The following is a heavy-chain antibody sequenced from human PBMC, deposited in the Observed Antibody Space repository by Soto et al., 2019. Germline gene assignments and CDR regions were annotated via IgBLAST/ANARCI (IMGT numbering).Heavy chain of an antibody. CDR1: TFTFNTYW. J-gene: IGHJ5*02. D-gene: IGHD5-12*01. Sequence: EVQLVESGGTLVQPGGSLRLSCAASTFTFNTYWMHWVRQAPGKGLVWVSRINSDGTKTTYADSVKGRFTISRDNAKNTVYLQMNSLRAEDTAMYYCATVATNSYNWVDPWGQGTLVTVSS. V-gene: IGHV3-74*03. CDR2: INSDGTKT. CDR3: ATVATNSYNWVDP.